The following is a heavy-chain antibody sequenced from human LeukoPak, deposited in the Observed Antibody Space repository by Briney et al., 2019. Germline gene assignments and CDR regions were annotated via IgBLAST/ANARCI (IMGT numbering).Heavy chain of an antibody. Sequence: EASVKVSCKASGYTFINYDINWVRQAPGQGLEWMGWMNPNSGNTGLLQKFQGRVTMTRSTSISTAYMELSSLRSEDTAVYYCARSRGDYRNYYMDVWGKGATVTVSS. CDR1: GYTFINYD. CDR3: ARSRGDYRNYYMDV. D-gene: IGHD4-17*01. J-gene: IGHJ6*03. V-gene: IGHV1-8*01. CDR2: MNPNSGNT.